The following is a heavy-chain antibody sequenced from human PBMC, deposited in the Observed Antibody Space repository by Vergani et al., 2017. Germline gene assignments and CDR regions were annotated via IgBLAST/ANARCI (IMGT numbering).Heavy chain of an antibody. D-gene: IGHD3-10*01. CDR2: INPNSGGT. CDR1: GYTFTGYY. J-gene: IGHJ3*02. Sequence: QVQLVQSGAEVKKPGASVKVSCKASGYTFTGYYMHWVRQAPGQGLEWMGWINPNSGGTNYTQKFKGWVTMTRDTSISKAYMELSRLRSDETAVYYCAISGTDKERFSPHFDPGRDAFDIWGQGTMVTVSS. V-gene: IGHV1-2*04. CDR3: AISGTDKERFSPHFDPGRDAFDI.